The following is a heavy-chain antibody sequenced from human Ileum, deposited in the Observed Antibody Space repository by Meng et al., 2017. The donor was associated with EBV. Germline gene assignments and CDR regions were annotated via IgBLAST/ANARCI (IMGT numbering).Heavy chain of an antibody. CDR1: GGSFNGYY. CDR2: INHSGST. CDR3: ARGVYGPTTRGREYFIH. D-gene: IGHD2-8*01. J-gene: IGHJ1*01. V-gene: IGHV4-34*01. Sequence: QEQLQQWGAGLLKPSETLSLTCGVYGGSFNGYYWTWIRQPPGKGLEWIGEINHSGSTNYNPSLKSRVIISVDTSKNQFSLNLSSVTAADTAVYYCARGVYGPTTRGREYFIHWGRGTLVTVSS.